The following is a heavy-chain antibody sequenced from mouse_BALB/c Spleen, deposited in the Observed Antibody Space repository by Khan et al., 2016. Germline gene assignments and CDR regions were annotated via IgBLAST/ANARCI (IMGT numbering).Heavy chain of an antibody. CDR1: GYTFTSYT. CDR2: INPSSGYT. Sequence: QVQLQQSAAELARPGASVKMSCKASGYTFTSYTMHWVKQRPGQGLEWIGYINPSSGYTEYNQKFKDKTTLTADKSSSTAYMQLSSLTSEDSAVYYCARKRGYFDVWGAGTTVTVSS. J-gene: IGHJ1*01. V-gene: IGHV1-4*02. CDR3: ARKRGYFDV.